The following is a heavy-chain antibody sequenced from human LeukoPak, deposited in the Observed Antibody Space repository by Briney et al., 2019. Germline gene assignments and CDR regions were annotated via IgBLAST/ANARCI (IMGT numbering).Heavy chain of an antibody. Sequence: PGRSLRLSCAASGFTFSSYGMHWVRQAPGKGLEWVAVISYDGSNKYYADSVKGRFTISRDNSKNTLYLQMNSLRAEDTAVYYCARDPRDFRRVSYFDYWGQGTLVTVSS. CDR2: ISYDGSNK. V-gene: IGHV3-30*03. CDR1: GFTFSSYG. D-gene: IGHD3-9*01. CDR3: ARDPRDFRRVSYFDY. J-gene: IGHJ4*02.